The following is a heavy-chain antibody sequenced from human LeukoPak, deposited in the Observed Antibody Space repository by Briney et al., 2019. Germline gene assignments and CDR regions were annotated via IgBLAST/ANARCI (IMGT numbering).Heavy chain of an antibody. D-gene: IGHD3-22*01. V-gene: IGHV4-31*03. CDR1: GASISSGGYY. CDR2: IYYSGST. CDR3: ARDPLDYEHAFDI. J-gene: IGHJ3*02. Sequence: SETLSLTCTVSGASISSGGYYWSWIRQHPGKGLEWIGYIYYSGSTYYNPSLKSRVTISIDTSKNQFSLKLSSVTAADTAVYYCARDPLDYEHAFDIWGQGTMVTVSS.